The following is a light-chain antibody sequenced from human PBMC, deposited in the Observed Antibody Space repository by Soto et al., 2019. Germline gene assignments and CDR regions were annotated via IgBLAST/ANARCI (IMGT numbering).Light chain of an antibody. CDR2: EVS. Sequence: QSALTQPPSASGSPGQSVTISCAGTSSDVGGYNYVSWHQQHPGKAPKLMIYEVSKRPSGVPDRFSGSKSGNTASLTVSGLQAEDEADYYCSSYAGSNNLNVFGTGTKVTVL. CDR3: SSYAGSNNLNV. CDR1: SSDVGGYNY. J-gene: IGLJ1*01. V-gene: IGLV2-8*01.